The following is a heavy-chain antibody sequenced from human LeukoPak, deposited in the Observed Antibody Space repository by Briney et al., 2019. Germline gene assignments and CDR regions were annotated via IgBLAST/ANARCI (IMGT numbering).Heavy chain of an antibody. CDR1: GFTFSSYS. J-gene: IGHJ4*02. CDR3: ARVRVVVRYFDY. D-gene: IGHD3-22*01. V-gene: IGHV3-21*01. Sequence: PGGSLRPSCAASGFTFSSYSMNWVRQAPGKGLGWVSSISSSSSYIYYADSVKGRFTFSRDNAKNSLYLQMNSLRAEDTAVYYCARVRVVVRYFDYWGQGTLVTVSS. CDR2: ISSSSSYI.